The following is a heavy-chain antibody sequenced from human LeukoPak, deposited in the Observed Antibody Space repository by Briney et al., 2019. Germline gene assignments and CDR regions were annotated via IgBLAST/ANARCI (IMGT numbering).Heavy chain of an antibody. CDR2: MNPNSGNT. V-gene: IGHV1-8*01. Sequence: ASVKVSCKASGYTFTSYDINWVRQAAGQGLEWMGWMNPNSGNTGYAQKFQARVTMTRNTSISTAYMELSSLRSEDTAVYYCAREGPGTIFGVVDPWGQGTLVTVSS. CDR3: AREGPGTIFGVVDP. J-gene: IGHJ5*02. CDR1: GYTFTSYD. D-gene: IGHD3-3*01.